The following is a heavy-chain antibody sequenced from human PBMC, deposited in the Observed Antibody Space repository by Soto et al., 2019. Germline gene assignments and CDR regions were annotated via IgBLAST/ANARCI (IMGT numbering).Heavy chain of an antibody. CDR3: ARIYLVRGVLPAGLAP. J-gene: IGHJ5*02. Sequence: SVKGSCKASGGTFSSYAISWVRQAPGQGLEWMGGIIPIFGTANYAQKFQGRVTITADESTSTAYMELSSLRSEDTAVYYCARIYLVRGVLPAGLAPWGQGTLDPVCS. D-gene: IGHD3-10*01. V-gene: IGHV1-69*13. CDR2: IIPIFGTA. CDR1: GGTFSSYA.